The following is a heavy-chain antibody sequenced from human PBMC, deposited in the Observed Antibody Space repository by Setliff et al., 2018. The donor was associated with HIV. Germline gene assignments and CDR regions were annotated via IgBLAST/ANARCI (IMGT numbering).Heavy chain of an antibody. Sequence: PSETLSLTCTVSGGSITSSSYYWGWIRQPPGKGLEWIGRIYTSGSTNYNPSLKSRVTITVDTSKNHFSLKLRSVTAADTAVYYCARVRYYYDSSGYLLLLFDYWGREPWSPSPQ. V-gene: IGHV4-39*07. J-gene: IGHJ4*02. D-gene: IGHD3-22*01. CDR3: ARVRYYYDSSGYLLLLFDY. CDR2: IYTSGST. CDR1: GGSITSSSYY.